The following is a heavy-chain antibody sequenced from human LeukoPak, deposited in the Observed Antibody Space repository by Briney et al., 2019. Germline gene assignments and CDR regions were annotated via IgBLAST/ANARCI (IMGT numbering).Heavy chain of an antibody. CDR3: ASSIIRGGYYYYMDV. V-gene: IGHV5-51*01. J-gene: IGHJ6*03. CDR2: IYPGDSDT. CDR1: GYSFTSYW. Sequence: KGGESLKISCKGSGYSFTSYWIGWVRQMPGKGLEWMGIIYPGDSDTRYSPSFQGQVTISADKSISTAYLQWSSLKASDTAVYYCASSIIRGGYYYYMDVWGKGTTVTVSS. D-gene: IGHD3-10*01.